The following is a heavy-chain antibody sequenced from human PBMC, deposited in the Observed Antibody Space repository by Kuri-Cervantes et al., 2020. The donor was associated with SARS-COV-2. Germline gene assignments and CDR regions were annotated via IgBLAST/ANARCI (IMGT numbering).Heavy chain of an antibody. CDR1: GYSFTSYY. CDR2: INVNNRAT. J-gene: IGHJ6*03. D-gene: IGHD2-2*01. V-gene: IGHV1-2*02. CDR3: ARSPSAITNSYNYYYYMDV. Sequence: ASVKVSCKASGYSFTSYYINWVRQAPGQGLEWMGWINVNNRATSYAQKFQGRVTMTRDTSVFTAYMELSSLRSDDTAVFYCARSPSAITNSYNYYYYMDVWGKGTAVTVSS.